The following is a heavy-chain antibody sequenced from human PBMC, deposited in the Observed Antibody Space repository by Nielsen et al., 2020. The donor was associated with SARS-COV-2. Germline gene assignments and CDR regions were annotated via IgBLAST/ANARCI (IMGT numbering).Heavy chain of an antibody. CDR3: ARVQRGYSSSWDFDY. V-gene: IGHV3-30*04. D-gene: IGHD6-13*01. J-gene: IGHJ4*02. Sequence: GESLKISCAASGFTFSSYAMHWVRQAPGKGLEWVAVISYDGSNKYYADSVKGRFTISRDNSKNTLYLQMNSLRAEDTAVYYCARVQRGYSSSWDFDYWGQGTLVTVSS. CDR1: GFTFSSYA. CDR2: ISYDGSNK.